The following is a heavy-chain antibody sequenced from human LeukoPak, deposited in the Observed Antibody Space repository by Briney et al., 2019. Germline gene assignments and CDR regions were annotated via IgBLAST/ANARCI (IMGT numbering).Heavy chain of an antibody. CDR1: GFTFSSYS. J-gene: IGHJ4*02. Sequence: GGSLRLSCAASGFTFSSYSMNWVRQAPGKGLEWVSYISSSSSTIYYADSVKGRFTISRDNAKNSLYLQMNSLGAEDTAVYYCARDYCRSTTCRFDYWGQGTLVTVSS. CDR3: ARDYCRSTTCRFDY. V-gene: IGHV3-48*04. D-gene: IGHD2-2*01. CDR2: ISSSSSTI.